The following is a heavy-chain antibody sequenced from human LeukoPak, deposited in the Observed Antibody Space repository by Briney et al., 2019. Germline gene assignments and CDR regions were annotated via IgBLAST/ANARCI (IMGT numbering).Heavy chain of an antibody. CDR2: ISTYNAYT. V-gene: IGHV1-18*01. CDR1: GYTFTSYG. D-gene: IGHD6-19*01. J-gene: IGHJ5*02. CDR3: ARPTVAGRRDWFDP. Sequence: GASVKVSCKASGYTFTSYGISWVRQAPGQELEWVGWISTYNAYTNYTQKLQGRVTMTTDTSTSTAYMELRSLRSDDTAVYYCARPTVAGRRDWFDPWGQGTLVTVSS.